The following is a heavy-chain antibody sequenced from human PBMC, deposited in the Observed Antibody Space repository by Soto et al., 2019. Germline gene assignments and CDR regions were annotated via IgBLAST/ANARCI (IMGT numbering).Heavy chain of an antibody. CDR3: ARVPRNFYYNGMDV. J-gene: IGHJ6*02. Sequence: LRLSCEGSGFTFSSYEMNWVRQAPGKGLEWVSYISSSGSTKNYADSVKGRFTISRDNVKNSLYLQMNSLRAEDTAVYYCARVPRNFYYNGMDVWGQGTTVTVSS. CDR2: ISSSGSTK. CDR1: GFTFSSYE. V-gene: IGHV3-48*03.